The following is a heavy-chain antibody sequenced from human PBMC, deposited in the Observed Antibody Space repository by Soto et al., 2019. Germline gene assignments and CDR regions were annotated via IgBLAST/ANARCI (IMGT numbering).Heavy chain of an antibody. CDR3: ARVPRNFYYNGMDV. J-gene: IGHJ6*02. Sequence: LRLSCEGSGFTFSSYEMNWVRQAPGKGLEWVSYISSSGSTKNYADSVKGRFTISRDNVKNSLYLQMNSLRAEDTAVYYCARVPRNFYYNGMDVWGQGTTVTVSS. CDR2: ISSSGSTK. CDR1: GFTFSSYE. V-gene: IGHV3-48*03.